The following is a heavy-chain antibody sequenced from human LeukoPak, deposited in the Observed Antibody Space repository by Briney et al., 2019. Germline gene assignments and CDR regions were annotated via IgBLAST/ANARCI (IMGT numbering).Heavy chain of an antibody. CDR3: AKGGPLANWGPNDAFDI. D-gene: IGHD7-27*01. CDR1: GGTFSSYA. CDR2: IIPIFGTA. V-gene: IGHV1-69*05. J-gene: IGHJ3*02. Sequence: ASVTVSCKASGGTFSSYAISWVRQAPGQGLEWRGGIIPIFGTANYAQKFQGRVTITTDESTSTAYMELSSLRSEDAAVYYCAKGGPLANWGPNDAFDIWGQGTMVTVSS.